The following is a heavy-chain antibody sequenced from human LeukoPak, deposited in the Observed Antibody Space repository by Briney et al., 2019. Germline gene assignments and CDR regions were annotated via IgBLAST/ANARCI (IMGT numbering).Heavy chain of an antibody. V-gene: IGHV3-11*01. D-gene: IGHD3-16*01. CDR1: GFTFSDYY. J-gene: IGHJ6*02. CDR2: ISSSGSTI. CDR3: ARISTPTFAPTGYYYYYGMDV. Sequence: PGGSLRLSCAASGFTFSDYYMSWIRQAPGKGLEWVSYISSSGSTIYYADSVKGRFTISRDNAKNSLYLQMNSLRAEDTAVYYCARISTPTFAPTGYYYYYGMDVWGQGTTVTVSS.